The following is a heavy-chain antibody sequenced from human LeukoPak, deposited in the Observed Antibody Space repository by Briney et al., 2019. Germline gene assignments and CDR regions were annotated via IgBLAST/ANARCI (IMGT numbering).Heavy chain of an antibody. CDR3: ARGNVGYSSGWYDY. V-gene: IGHV4-31*03. CDR2: IYYSGTT. D-gene: IGHD6-19*01. CDR1: GGSISSGGYC. J-gene: IGHJ4*02. Sequence: PSQTLSLTCTVSGGSISSGGYCWSWFRQHSGKGLEWIAYIYYSGTTYYNPSLKSRVTISVDTSKNQFSLKLSSVTAADTAVYYCARGNVGYSSGWYDYWGQGTLVTVSS.